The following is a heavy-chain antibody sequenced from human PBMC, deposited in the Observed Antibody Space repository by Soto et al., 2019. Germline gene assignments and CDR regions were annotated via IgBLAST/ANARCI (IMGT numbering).Heavy chain of an antibody. Sequence: SETLSLTCTVSGGSISSYYWSWIRQPPGKGLEWIGYIYYSGSTNYNPSLKSRVTISVDTSKNQFSLKLSSVTAAGTAVYYCARGIPYYDSSGYRSRQVGFDYWGQGTLVTVSS. D-gene: IGHD3-22*01. CDR3: ARGIPYYDSSGYRSRQVGFDY. V-gene: IGHV4-59*01. J-gene: IGHJ4*02. CDR2: IYYSGST. CDR1: GGSISSYY.